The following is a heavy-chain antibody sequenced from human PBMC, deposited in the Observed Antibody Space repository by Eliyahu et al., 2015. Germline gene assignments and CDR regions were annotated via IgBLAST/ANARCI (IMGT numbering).Heavy chain of an antibody. V-gene: IGHV4-34*01. CDR1: GGSFSGYY. CDR3: ARGGGVSYDILTGYYAPLDY. D-gene: IGHD3-9*01. J-gene: IGHJ4*02. Sequence: QVQLQQWGAGLLKPXETLSLTCAVYGGSFSGYYWSWIRQPPGKGLEWSGEIXQSGSTNYNPSLKSRVTISVDTSKXQFSLKLSSVTAADTAVYYCARGGGVSYDILTGYYAPLDYWGQGTLVTVSS. CDR2: IXQSGST.